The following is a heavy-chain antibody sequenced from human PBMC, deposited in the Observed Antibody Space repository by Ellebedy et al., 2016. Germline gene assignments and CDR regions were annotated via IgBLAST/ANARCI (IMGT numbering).Heavy chain of an antibody. D-gene: IGHD2-21*02. Sequence: GGSLRLSCAASRFTFSSYTMHWVRQAPGKGLEWVAVISYDGSNKYYADSVKGRFTISRDNSKNTLYLQMNSLRAEDTAVYYCARCSQSGSYSQYYFDYWGQGTLVTVSS. CDR1: RFTFSSYT. J-gene: IGHJ4*02. CDR2: ISYDGSNK. V-gene: IGHV3-30-3*01. CDR3: ARCSQSGSYSQYYFDY.